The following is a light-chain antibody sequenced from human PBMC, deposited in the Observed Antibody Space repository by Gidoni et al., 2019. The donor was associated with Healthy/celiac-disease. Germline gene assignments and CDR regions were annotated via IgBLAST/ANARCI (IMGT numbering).Light chain of an antibody. CDR2: GAS. J-gene: IGKJ4*01. CDR1: QSVSSSY. Sequence: EIVFTQSPVTLSLSPGERATRSCRASQSVSSSYLAWYQQKPGQAPRLLIYGASSRATGIPDRFSGSGSGTDFTLTISRLEPEDFAVYYCQQYGSSPPLTFGGXTKVEIK. CDR3: QQYGSSPPLT. V-gene: IGKV3-20*01.